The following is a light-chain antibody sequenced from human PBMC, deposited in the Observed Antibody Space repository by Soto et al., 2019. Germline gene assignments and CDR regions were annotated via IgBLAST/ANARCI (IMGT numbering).Light chain of an antibody. CDR1: QSLLHSNGYTS. CDR2: LGS. J-gene: IGKJ2*01. V-gene: IGKV2-28*01. Sequence: DIVMTQSPLSLPVTPGEPASLSCRSSQSLLHSNGYTSSDWYVQKPGQSPQLLIYLGSNRASGVADGFSGRGSGTDFTLKISRVEAEDVGVYYCMEGLQTPYTFGQGTKLEIK. CDR3: MEGLQTPYT.